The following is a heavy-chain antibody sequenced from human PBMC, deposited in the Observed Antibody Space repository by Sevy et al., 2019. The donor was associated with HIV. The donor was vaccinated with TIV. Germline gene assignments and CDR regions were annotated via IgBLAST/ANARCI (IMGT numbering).Heavy chain of an antibody. CDR1: GFNFSSYW. CDR2: IKQDGSEK. D-gene: IGHD2-15*01. Sequence: GGSLRLSCAASGFNFSSYWMSWVRQAPGKGLESVANIKQDGSEKYYVDSVKGRFTISRDNAKNSLYLQMNSLRAQDTAVYYCARDLLLGYCSGGSCHAKGYWGQGSLVTVSS. V-gene: IGHV3-7*01. J-gene: IGHJ4*02. CDR3: ARDLLLGYCSGGSCHAKGY.